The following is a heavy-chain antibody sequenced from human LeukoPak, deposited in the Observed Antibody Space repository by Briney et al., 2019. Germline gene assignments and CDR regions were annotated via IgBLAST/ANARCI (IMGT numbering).Heavy chain of an antibody. CDR1: GFTFSNYG. V-gene: IGHV3-30*02. D-gene: IGHD3-22*01. Sequence: GSLRLSCAASGFTFSNYGMHWVRQAPGKGLEWVAFIRYDGSNKYYADSVKGRFTISRDNSKNTLYLQMNSLRAEDTAVYYCVRDLYRIVVVPHYFDYWGQGTLVTVSS. CDR2: IRYDGSNK. CDR3: VRDLYRIVVVPHYFDY. J-gene: IGHJ4*02.